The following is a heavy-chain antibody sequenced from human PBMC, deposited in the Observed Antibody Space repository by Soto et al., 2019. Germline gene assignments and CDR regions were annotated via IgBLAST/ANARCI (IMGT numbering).Heavy chain of an antibody. CDR2: MYHSGST. V-gene: IGHV4-30-2*01. D-gene: IGHD2-21*01. Sequence: LSLTCAVSGGSMSSGDYSWSWIRQPPGKGLEWVGFMYHSGSTYYNPTLKSRVTISVDRSKNQFSLKLSSVNAADTAVYFCARVLWSDYYYGMDVWGQGTTVTVSS. CDR1: GGSMSSGDYS. J-gene: IGHJ6*02. CDR3: ARVLWSDYYYGMDV.